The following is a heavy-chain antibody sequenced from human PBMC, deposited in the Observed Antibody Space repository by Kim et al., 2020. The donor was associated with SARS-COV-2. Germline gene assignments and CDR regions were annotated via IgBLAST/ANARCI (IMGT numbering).Heavy chain of an antibody. CDR3: ARADIDNYGDY. CDR2: T. D-gene: IGHD5-18*01. Sequence: TNYAQKLQGRVTMTTDTSTSTAYMELRSLRSDDTAVYYCARADIDNYGDYWGQGTLVTVSS. J-gene: IGHJ4*02. V-gene: IGHV1-18*01.